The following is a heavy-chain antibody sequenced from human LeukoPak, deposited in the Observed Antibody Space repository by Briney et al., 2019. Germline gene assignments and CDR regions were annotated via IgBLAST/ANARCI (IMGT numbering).Heavy chain of an antibody. Sequence: GGSLRLSCAASGFTFSSYSMNWVRQAPGKELEWVSYISSSSSTIYYADSVKGRFTISRDNAKNSLYLQMNSLRAEDTAVYYCASPDAFPFDYWGQGTLVTVSS. CDR3: ASPDAFPFDY. CDR2: ISSSSSTI. V-gene: IGHV3-48*01. CDR1: GFTFSSYS. J-gene: IGHJ4*02.